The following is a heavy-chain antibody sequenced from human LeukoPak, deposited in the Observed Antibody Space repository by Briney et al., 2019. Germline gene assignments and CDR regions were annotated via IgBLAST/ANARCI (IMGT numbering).Heavy chain of an antibody. CDR1: RYTFTNYY. CDR3: ASPTGNFDY. J-gene: IGHJ4*02. V-gene: IGHV1-69*13. Sequence: SVKVSCKASRYTFTNYYMHWVRQAPGQGLEWMGGIIPIFGTANYAQKFQGRVTITADESTSTAYMELSSLRSEDTAVYYCASPTGNFDYWGQGTLVTVSS. CDR2: IIPIFGTA.